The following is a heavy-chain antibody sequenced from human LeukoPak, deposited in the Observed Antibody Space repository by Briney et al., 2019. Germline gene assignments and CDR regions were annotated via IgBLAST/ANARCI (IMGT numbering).Heavy chain of an antibody. CDR3: ATSTAGYCSGGNSLDY. J-gene: IGHJ4*02. D-gene: IGHD2-15*01. Sequence: PGGSLRLSCAASGFTVSTNYVSWVRQAPGKGLEWVSLIYGCGSTYYADSVKGRFTISRDNSKNTLWLQINSLRAEDTAVYYCATSTAGYCSGGNSLDYWGQGTLVTVSS. CDR1: GFTVSTNY. V-gene: IGHV3-66*03. CDR2: IYGCGST.